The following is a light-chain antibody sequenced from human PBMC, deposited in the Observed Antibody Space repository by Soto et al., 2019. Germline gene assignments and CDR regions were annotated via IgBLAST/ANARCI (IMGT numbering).Light chain of an antibody. CDR1: QNIAKS. CDR2: SAS. CDR3: QQSYSIPRT. V-gene: IGKV1-39*01. Sequence: DIRITQSPSALSASVGDRVTMTCRASQNIAKSLNWYQQKPGKAPKLLIHSASTLQSGVPSRFSGGGTGTDFTLTIDSLQPEDFATYYCQQSYSIPRTFGQRTNVDI. J-gene: IGKJ1*01.